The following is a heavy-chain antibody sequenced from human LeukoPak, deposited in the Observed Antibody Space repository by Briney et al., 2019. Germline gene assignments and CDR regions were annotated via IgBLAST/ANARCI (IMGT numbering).Heavy chain of an antibody. J-gene: IGHJ4*02. CDR3: ARHYRLWFGESHDFDY. V-gene: IGHV4-39*01. D-gene: IGHD3-10*01. CDR1: GGSISSSSYY. CDR2: INQSGST. Sequence: SETLSLTCTVSGGSISSSSYYWSWIRQPPGKGLEWIGEINQSGSTNYNPSLKSRVSISLDTSKNQFSLKLSSVTAADTAVYYCARHYRLWFGESHDFDYWGQGTLVTVSS.